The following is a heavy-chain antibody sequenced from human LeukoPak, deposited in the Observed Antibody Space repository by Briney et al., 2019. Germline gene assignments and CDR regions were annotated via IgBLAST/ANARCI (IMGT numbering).Heavy chain of an antibody. J-gene: IGHJ4*02. V-gene: IGHV3-23*01. D-gene: IGHD6-13*01. CDR3: ARSRGPGIHYFDY. CDR1: GFTFSSYA. Sequence: GGSLRLSCAASGFTFSSYAMSWVRQAPRKGLEWVSTSSDTTYYTDSVKGRFTISRDTSKNTLYLQMNSLGAADTAVYYCARSRGPGIHYFDYWGQGALVSVSS. CDR2: SSDTT.